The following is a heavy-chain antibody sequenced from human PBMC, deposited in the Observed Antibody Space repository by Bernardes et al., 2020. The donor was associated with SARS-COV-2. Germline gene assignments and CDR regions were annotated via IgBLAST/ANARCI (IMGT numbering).Heavy chain of an antibody. CDR1: GFTFSSYA. CDR3: AKNIVLRYFDWADYYYYGMDV. D-gene: IGHD3-9*01. CDR2: ISGSGGST. V-gene: IGHV3-23*01. Sequence: GGSLRLSCAASGFTFSSYAMSWVRQAPGKGLEWVSAISGSGGSTYYADSVKGRFTISRDNSKNTLYLQMNSLRAEDTAVYYCAKNIVLRYFDWADYYYYGMDVWGQGTTVTVSS. J-gene: IGHJ6*02.